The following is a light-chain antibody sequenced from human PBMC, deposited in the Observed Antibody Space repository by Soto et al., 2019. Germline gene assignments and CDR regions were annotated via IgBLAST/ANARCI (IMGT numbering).Light chain of an antibody. V-gene: IGKV1-5*01. Sequence: DIQMTQSPSTLSESVGDRVTITCRASQSITSWLAWYQQKPGKAPKLLIYDGSSLESGVPSRFSGSGSGTEFTLTISSLQPDDFATYYCQQYNSYSRTFGQGTKVDI. J-gene: IGKJ1*01. CDR3: QQYNSYSRT. CDR2: DGS. CDR1: QSITSW.